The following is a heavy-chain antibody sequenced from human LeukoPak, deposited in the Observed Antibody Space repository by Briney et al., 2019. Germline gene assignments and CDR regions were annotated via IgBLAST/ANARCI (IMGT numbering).Heavy chain of an antibody. CDR2: IKQDGSEK. CDR1: GFTFSSYW. Sequence: PGGSLRLSCAASGFTFSSYWMSWVRQAPGKGLEWVANIKQDGSEKYYVDSVKGRFTISRDNAKNSLYLQMNSLRAEDTAVYYCARARNPSSWYNYYYYMDVWGKGTTVTVSS. V-gene: IGHV3-7*01. D-gene: IGHD6-13*01. CDR3: ARARNPSSWYNYYYYMDV. J-gene: IGHJ6*03.